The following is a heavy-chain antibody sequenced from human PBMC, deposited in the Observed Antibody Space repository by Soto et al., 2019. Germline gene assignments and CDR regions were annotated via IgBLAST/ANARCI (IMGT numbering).Heavy chain of an antibody. D-gene: IGHD3-9*01. Sequence: PVGSLRLSCTASGFTFGDYAMSWVRQAPGKGLEWVGFIRSKAYGGTTEYAASVKGRFTISRDDSKSIAYLQMNSLKTEDTAVYYCTREGLPYYDILTGHYYYYGMDVWGQGTTVTVSS. J-gene: IGHJ6*02. CDR2: IRSKAYGGTT. CDR1: GFTFGDYA. CDR3: TREGLPYYDILTGHYYYYGMDV. V-gene: IGHV3-49*04.